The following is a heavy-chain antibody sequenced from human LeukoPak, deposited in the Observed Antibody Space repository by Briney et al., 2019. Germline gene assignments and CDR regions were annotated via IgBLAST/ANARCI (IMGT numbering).Heavy chain of an antibody. D-gene: IGHD2/OR15-2a*01. CDR3: ARGRIPSIYYGMDV. J-gene: IGHJ6*02. CDR2: IYHSGST. Sequence: PSETLSLTCAVSGGSISSGGYSWSWIRQPPGKGLEWSGYIYHSGSTYYNPSLKSRVTISVDRSKNQFSLKLSSVTAADTAVYYCARGRIPSIYYGMDVWGQGTTVTVSS. V-gene: IGHV4-30-2*01. CDR1: GGSISSGGYS.